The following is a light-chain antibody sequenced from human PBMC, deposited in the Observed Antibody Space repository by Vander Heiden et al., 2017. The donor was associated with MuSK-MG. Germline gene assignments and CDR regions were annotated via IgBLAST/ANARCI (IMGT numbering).Light chain of an antibody. J-gene: IGLJ3*02. Sequence: QSVLTQPPSASGTPGQRVTISCSGSSSNIGNNYVYWYRQLPGTAPKLLIYKTNQRPSGVPDRFSGSKSGTSASLAISGLWSEDETDYYCAAWDGSLSAWLFGGGTRLTVL. CDR3: AAWDGSLSAWL. CDR1: SSNIGNNY. CDR2: KTN. V-gene: IGLV1-47*03.